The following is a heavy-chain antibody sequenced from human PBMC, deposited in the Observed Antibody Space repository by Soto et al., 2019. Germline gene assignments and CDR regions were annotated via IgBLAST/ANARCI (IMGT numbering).Heavy chain of an antibody. CDR1: XYXXXXXX. Sequence: GESLXISXXGSXYXXXXXXXXXXXQXXGKXLXWMGISDPGDSETSTSPSFQGQVTISADKSISTAYLQWSSLKASDTAMYYCVSMIVVVRTGAFDIWGQGTMVTVSS. CDR2: SDPGDSET. CDR3: VSMIVVVRTGAFDI. D-gene: IGHD3-22*01. V-gene: IGHV5-51*01. J-gene: IGHJ3*02.